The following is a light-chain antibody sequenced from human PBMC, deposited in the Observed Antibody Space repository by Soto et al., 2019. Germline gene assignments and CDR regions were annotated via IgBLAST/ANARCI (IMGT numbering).Light chain of an antibody. CDR1: QIINIW. Sequence: DIQMTQSPSTLSASVGDRVTITCRASQIINIWLAWYQLKPGKAPKLLIYDASSLESGVPSRFSGSGSGTEFTLTISSLQPDDFATYYCQHYDSYPWTFGQGTEVEIK. CDR3: QHYDSYPWT. CDR2: DAS. V-gene: IGKV1-5*01. J-gene: IGKJ1*01.